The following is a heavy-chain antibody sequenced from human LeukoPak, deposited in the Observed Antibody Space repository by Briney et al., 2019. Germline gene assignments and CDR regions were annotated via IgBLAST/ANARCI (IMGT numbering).Heavy chain of an antibody. Sequence: GGSLRLSCAASGFTFSSYSMNWVRQAPGKGLEWVSSISSSSSYIYYADSVKGRFTISRDNAKNSLYLQMNSLRAEDTALYYCARGRGYGPPYFDYWGQGTLVTVSS. D-gene: IGHD6-25*01. CDR3: ARGRGYGPPYFDY. CDR2: ISSSSSYI. V-gene: IGHV3-21*04. J-gene: IGHJ4*02. CDR1: GFTFSSYS.